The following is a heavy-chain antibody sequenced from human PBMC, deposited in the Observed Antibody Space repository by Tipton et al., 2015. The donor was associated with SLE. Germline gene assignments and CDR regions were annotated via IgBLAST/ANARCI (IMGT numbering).Heavy chain of an antibody. V-gene: IGHV4-59*01. CDR1: GGSISSYY. Sequence: LRLSCTVSGGSISSYYWSWIRQPPGKGLEWIGYIYYSGSTNYNPSLKSRVTISVATPKNQFSLKLSSVTAADTAGYYCAGWAGPTVTFDYWGQGPLVTVSS. D-gene: IGHD4-11*01. CDR2: IYYSGST. J-gene: IGHJ4*02. CDR3: AGWAGPTVTFDY.